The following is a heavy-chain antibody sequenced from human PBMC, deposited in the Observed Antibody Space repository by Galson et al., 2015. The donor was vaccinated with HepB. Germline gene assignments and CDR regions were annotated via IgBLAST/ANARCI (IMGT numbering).Heavy chain of an antibody. CDR1: GGTFSSYA. CDR2: IIPIFGTA. J-gene: IGHJ4*02. CDR3: ARAAAAGTPTHY. D-gene: IGHD6-13*01. V-gene: IGHV1-69*13. Sequence: SVKVSCKASGGTFSSYAISWVRQAPGQGLEWMGGIIPIFGTANYAQKFQGRVTITADESTSTAYMELSSLRSEDTAVYYCARAAAAGTPTHYWGQGTLVTVSS.